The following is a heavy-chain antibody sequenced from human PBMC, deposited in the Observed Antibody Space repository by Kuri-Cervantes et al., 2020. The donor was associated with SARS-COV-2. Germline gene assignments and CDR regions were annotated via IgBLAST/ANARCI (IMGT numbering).Heavy chain of an antibody. CDR1: GFSFNNFA. CDR3: AVTVTRPPY. CDR2: ISYDGSNK. J-gene: IGHJ4*02. V-gene: IGHV3-30-3*01. D-gene: IGHD4-17*01. Sequence: GESLRLSCAASGFSFNNFAMNWVRQAPGKGLEWVAVISYDGSNKYYADSVKGRFTISRDNSKNTLYLQMNSLRAEDTAVYYCAVTVTRPPYWGQGTLVTVSS.